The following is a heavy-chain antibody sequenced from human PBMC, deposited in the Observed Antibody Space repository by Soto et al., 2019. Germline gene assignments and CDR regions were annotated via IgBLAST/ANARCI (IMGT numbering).Heavy chain of an antibody. V-gene: IGHV1-69*12. Sequence: QVQLVQSGAEVKKPGSSVKVSCKASGGTFSSYAISWVRQAPGQGLEWMGGIIPIFGTANYAQKFQCRLTISADESTSTAYMELSSMRSEDTAVYYCASSSYYLPDYYYYGMDVWGQGTTVTASS. J-gene: IGHJ6*02. CDR3: ASSSYYLPDYYYYGMDV. D-gene: IGHD3-22*01. CDR1: GGTFSSYA. CDR2: IIPIFGTA.